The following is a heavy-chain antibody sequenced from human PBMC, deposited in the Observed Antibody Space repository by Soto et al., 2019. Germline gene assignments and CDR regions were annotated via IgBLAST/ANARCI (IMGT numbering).Heavy chain of an antibody. CDR3: TKGRRSGGLDPYFHY. D-gene: IGHD2-15*01. Sequence: WGSLRVSCASSVFTFNNAWMSWVRQAPGEGLEWVARIKSKTDGGTTDYAAPVKGRFTISRDDSINTLFLQMNSLKTEDAAVYYCTKGRRSGGLDPYFHYWAQGTLVTVSS. CDR1: VFTFNNAW. CDR2: IKSKTDGGTT. V-gene: IGHV3-15*01. J-gene: IGHJ4*02.